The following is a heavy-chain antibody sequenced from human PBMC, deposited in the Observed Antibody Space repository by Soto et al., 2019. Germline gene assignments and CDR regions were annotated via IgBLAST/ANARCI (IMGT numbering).Heavy chain of an antibody. CDR1: GGSISSGGYY. CDR2: IYYSGST. Sequence: SETLSLTCTVSGGSISSGGYYWSWIRQHPGKGLEWIGYIYYSGSTYYNPSLKSRVTISVDTSKNQFSLKLSSVTAADTAVYYCARDSDSDRSGSGMDVWGQGTTVTVSS. CDR3: ARDSDSDRSGSGMDV. J-gene: IGHJ6*02. D-gene: IGHD6-25*01. V-gene: IGHV4-31*03.